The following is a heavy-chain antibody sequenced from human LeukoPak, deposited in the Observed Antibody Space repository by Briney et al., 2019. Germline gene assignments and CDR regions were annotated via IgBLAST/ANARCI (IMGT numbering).Heavy chain of an antibody. CDR1: GFTFSSYG. Sequence: GGSLRLSCAASGFTFSSYGMHWVRQAPGKGLEWVAFIRYDGSNKRYADSVKGRFTISRDNAKNSVSLQMNSLRAEDTAVYFCARPTWTNYMDVWGKGTAVTISS. D-gene: IGHD3/OR15-3a*01. J-gene: IGHJ6*03. CDR2: IRYDGSNK. V-gene: IGHV3-30*02. CDR3: ARPTWTNYMDV.